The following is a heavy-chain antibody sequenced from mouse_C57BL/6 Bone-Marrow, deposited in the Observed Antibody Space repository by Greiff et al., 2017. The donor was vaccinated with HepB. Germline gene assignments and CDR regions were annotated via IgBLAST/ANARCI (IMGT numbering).Heavy chain of an antibody. CDR3: AWGGDYDGVGAMDY. Sequence: QVQLQQPGAELVMPGASVKLSCKASGYTFTSYWMHWVKQRPGQGLEWIGEIDPSDSYTNYNQKFKGKSTLTVDKSSSTAYMQLSSLTSEDSAVYYCAWGGDYDGVGAMDYWGQGTSVTVSS. CDR1: GYTFTSYW. V-gene: IGHV1-69*01. J-gene: IGHJ4*01. CDR2: IDPSDSYT. D-gene: IGHD2-4*01.